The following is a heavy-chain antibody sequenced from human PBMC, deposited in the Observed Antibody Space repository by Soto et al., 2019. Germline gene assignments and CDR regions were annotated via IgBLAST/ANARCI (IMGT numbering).Heavy chain of an antibody. Sequence: PGGSLRLSCAASGFTFSSYGMHWVRQAPGKGLEWVAVISYDGSNKYYADSVKGRFTISRDNSKNTLYLQMNSLRAEDTAVYYGAKDYYDILTGLDYWGQGTLVTVSS. V-gene: IGHV3-30*18. J-gene: IGHJ4*02. CDR1: GFTFSSYG. D-gene: IGHD3-9*01. CDR3: AKDYYDILTGLDY. CDR2: ISYDGSNK.